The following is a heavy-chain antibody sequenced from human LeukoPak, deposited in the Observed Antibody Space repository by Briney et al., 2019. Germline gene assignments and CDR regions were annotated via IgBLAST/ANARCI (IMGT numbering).Heavy chain of an antibody. D-gene: IGHD2-2*01. Sequence: PGGSLRLSCAASGFTFSSYGMSWVRQAPGKGLEWVSAISGSGGSTYYADSVKGRFTISRDNSKNTLYLQMNSLRAEDTAVYYCAKDLRYCSSTSCYLYYFDYWGQGTLVTVSS. V-gene: IGHV3-23*01. CDR3: AKDLRYCSSTSCYLYYFDY. J-gene: IGHJ4*02. CDR1: GFTFSSYG. CDR2: ISGSGGST.